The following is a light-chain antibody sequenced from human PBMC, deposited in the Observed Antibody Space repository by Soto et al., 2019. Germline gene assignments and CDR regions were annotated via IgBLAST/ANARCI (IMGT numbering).Light chain of an antibody. V-gene: IGKV3-20*01. Sequence: EIVLTQSPGTLSLSPGDRATLSCRASQSVSSNFLAWYQQKPGQAPRLLIYGASIRATGIPDRFSGSGSGKDFTLTIRRLEHEDFAMYFCHQFGSTPRTFGQGTKVALK. J-gene: IGKJ1*01. CDR1: QSVSSNF. CDR2: GAS. CDR3: HQFGSTPRT.